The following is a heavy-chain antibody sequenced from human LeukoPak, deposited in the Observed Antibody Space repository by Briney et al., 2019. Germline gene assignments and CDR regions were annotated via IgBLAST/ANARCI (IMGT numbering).Heavy chain of an antibody. CDR3: AGGLRSGLIDY. V-gene: IGHV3-53*01. CDR1: EFTVNNNY. D-gene: IGHD4-17*01. Sequence: RGSLRLSCAASEFTVNNNYMSWVRQAPGKGLEWVSTIYSAGSTNYADSVKGRFTISRDNSKNTMYLQMNSLRAEDTAVYYCAGGLRSGLIDYWGQGTLVTVSS. CDR2: IYSAGST. J-gene: IGHJ4*02.